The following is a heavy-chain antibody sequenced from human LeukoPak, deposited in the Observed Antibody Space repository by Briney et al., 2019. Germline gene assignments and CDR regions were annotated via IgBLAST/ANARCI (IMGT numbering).Heavy chain of an antibody. CDR3: AKDHDYGGPDY. Sequence: PGGSLRLSCAASGFTFAAHNMHWVRQAPGKGLQYVAGITSDGRSTFYGSSVKGRFINSRDNSRNTLYLQLGNLRTDDLAVYYCAKDHDYGGPDYWGQGTLVAVSS. V-gene: IGHV3-64*01. CDR1: GFTFAAHN. D-gene: IGHD4-23*01. J-gene: IGHJ4*02. CDR2: ITSDGRST.